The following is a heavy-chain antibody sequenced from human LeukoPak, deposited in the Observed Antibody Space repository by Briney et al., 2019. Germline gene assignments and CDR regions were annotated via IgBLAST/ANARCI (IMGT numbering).Heavy chain of an antibody. D-gene: IGHD3/OR15-3a*01. V-gene: IGHV3-33*01. J-gene: IGHJ4*02. Sequence: GGSLRLSCAASGFAFSTYGMHWVRQAPGKGLEWVAVIWYDGSNKYYADTVKGRFTISRDNFENMLFLQMNGLRAEDTAVYYCARAVGPFDYWGQGTLVTVSS. CDR1: GFAFSTYG. CDR2: IWYDGSNK. CDR3: ARAVGPFDY.